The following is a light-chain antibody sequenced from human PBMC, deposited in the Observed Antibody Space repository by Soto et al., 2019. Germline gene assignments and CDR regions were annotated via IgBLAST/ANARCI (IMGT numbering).Light chain of an antibody. Sequence: EIVLTQSPATLSLSPGERATLSCRASQSISIYLAWYQQKPGQAPRLLIYDASNRATGIPARFSGSGSGTDFTLTISRLEPEDFAVYYCQQYGSPRTFGQGTKVDIK. CDR1: QSISIY. CDR2: DAS. V-gene: IGKV3-11*01. J-gene: IGKJ1*01. CDR3: QQYGSPRT.